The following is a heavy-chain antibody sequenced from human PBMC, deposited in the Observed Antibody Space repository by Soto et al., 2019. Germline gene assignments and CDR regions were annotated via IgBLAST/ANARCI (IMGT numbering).Heavy chain of an antibody. J-gene: IGHJ5*02. V-gene: IGHV1-46*01. CDR2: INPSGGST. CDR3: ARLSRYNWFDP. CDR1: GYTFTSYY. Sequence: ASVKVCCKASGYTFTSYYIHWVRQAPGQGLEWMGIINPSGGSTSYAQKFQGRVTMTRDTSTSTVYMELSSLRSEDTAVYYCARLSRYNWFDPWGQGTLVTVSS.